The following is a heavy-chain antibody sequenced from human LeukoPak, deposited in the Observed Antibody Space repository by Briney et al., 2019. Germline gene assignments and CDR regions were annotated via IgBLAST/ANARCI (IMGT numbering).Heavy chain of an antibody. J-gene: IGHJ3*02. CDR1: GYTFTSYG. V-gene: IGHV1-18*01. D-gene: IGHD6-19*01. CDR2: ISAYNGNT. CDR3: ARPWKYSSLSDAFDI. Sequence: ASVKVSCKASGYTFTSYGISWVRQAPGQGLEWMGWISAYNGNTNYAQKLQGRVTMTTDTSTSTAYMELRSLRSDDTAVYYCARPWKYSSLSDAFDIWGQGTMVTVSS.